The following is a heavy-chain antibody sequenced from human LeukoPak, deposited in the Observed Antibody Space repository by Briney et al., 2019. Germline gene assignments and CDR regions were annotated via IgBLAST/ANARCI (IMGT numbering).Heavy chain of an antibody. CDR3: TRGLVV. V-gene: IGHV3-48*03. D-gene: IGHD2-2*01. CDR2: ISSGGTTI. CDR1: GFTFSEYE. Sequence: GRSLRLSCAASGFTFSEYEMNWVRRAPGKGLEWVSDISSGGTTIFYADSVKGRFTISRDNAKNSLYLQMNSLRDEDTAIYYCTRGLVVWGQGALVTVSS. J-gene: IGHJ4*02.